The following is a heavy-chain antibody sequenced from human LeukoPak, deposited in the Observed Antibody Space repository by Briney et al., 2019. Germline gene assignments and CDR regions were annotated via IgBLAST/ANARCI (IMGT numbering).Heavy chain of an antibody. D-gene: IGHD3-9*01. CDR3: ARRHYDVLAASYNCTPDY. V-gene: IGHV3-21*01. CDR1: GFTFNTFN. CDR2: ITSGGDYI. J-gene: IGHJ4*02. Sequence: PGGSLRLSCAASGFTFNTFNMNWVRQPPGKGLEWVSSITSGGDYIYYADSVKGLFTTSRDNAKNSLSLQLNSLRVEDTAVYYCARRHYDVLAASYNCTPDYWGQGTLVTVSS.